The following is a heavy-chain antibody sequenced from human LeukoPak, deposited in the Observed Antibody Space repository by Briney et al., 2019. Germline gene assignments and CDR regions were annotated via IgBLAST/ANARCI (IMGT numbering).Heavy chain of an antibody. CDR2: IYTGGTT. CDR1: GFTVSSNS. J-gene: IGHJ4*02. V-gene: IGHV3-66*01. Sequence: GGSLRLSCAASGFTVSSNSMSWVRQAPGKGLVWVSVIYTGGTTYYADSVKGRFTISRDNSKNTLYLQMNSLRAEDTAVYYCAKDVAAPGGVYLDYWGQGTLVTVSS. D-gene: IGHD3-16*01. CDR3: AKDVAAPGGVYLDY.